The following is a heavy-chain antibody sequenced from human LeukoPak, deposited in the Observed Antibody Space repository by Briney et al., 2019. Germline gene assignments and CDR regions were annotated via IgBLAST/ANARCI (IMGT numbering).Heavy chain of an antibody. CDR2: IYYSGST. Sequence: PSETLSLTCTVSGGSISSSSYYWGWIRQPPGKGLEWIGSIYYSGSTYYHPSLKSRVTISVDTSKNQFSLKLSSVTAADTAVYYCAGTVLRYFDWLSNYYYGMDVWGQGTTVTVSS. CDR3: AGTVLRYFDWLSNYYYGMDV. CDR1: GGSISSSSYY. D-gene: IGHD3-9*01. J-gene: IGHJ6*02. V-gene: IGHV4-39*01.